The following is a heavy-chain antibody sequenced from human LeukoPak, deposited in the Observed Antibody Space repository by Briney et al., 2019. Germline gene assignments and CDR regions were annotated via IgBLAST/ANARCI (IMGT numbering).Heavy chain of an antibody. CDR1: GFSFSDYY. Sequence: GGSLRLSCAASGFSFSDYYMSWIRQAPGKGLEWVSYISSSSSYTNYADSVKGRFTISRDNAKNSLYLQMNSLRAEDTAVYCCAREAWGTVTDYWGLGTLVTVSS. D-gene: IGHD4-17*01. J-gene: IGHJ4*02. CDR3: AREAWGTVTDY. CDR2: ISSSSSYT. V-gene: IGHV3-11*06.